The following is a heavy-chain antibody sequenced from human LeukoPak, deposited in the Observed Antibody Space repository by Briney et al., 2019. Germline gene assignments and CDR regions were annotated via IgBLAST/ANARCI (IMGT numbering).Heavy chain of an antibody. V-gene: IGHV3-7*01. CDR3: ARDTVGVTDY. D-gene: IGHD1-26*01. CDR2: IKPDGSEK. CDR1: GFTFSSSW. J-gene: IGHJ4*02. Sequence: PGGSLRLSCAASGFTFSSSWMSWVRQAPGKGLEWVANIKPDGSEKYYVDSVKGRFTISRDNAKNSLYLQMNSLRAEDTALYYCARDTVGVTDYWGQGTLVTVS.